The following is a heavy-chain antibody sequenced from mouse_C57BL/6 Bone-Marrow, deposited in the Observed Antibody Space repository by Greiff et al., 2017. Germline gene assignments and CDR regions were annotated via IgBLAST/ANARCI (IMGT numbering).Heavy chain of an antibody. CDR3: ARERSYYSNYDFDY. Sequence: QVQLQQPGAELVMPGASVKLSCKASGYTFTSYWMHWVKQRPGQGLEWIGEIDPSDSYTNYNQKFKGKSTLTVDKSSSTAYMQLSSLTSEDSAVYYCARERSYYSNYDFDYWGQGTTRTVSS. J-gene: IGHJ2*01. D-gene: IGHD2-5*01. V-gene: IGHV1-69*01. CDR1: GYTFTSYW. CDR2: IDPSDSYT.